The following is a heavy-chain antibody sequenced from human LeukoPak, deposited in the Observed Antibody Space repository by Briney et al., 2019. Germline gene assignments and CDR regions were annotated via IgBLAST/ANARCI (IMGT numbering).Heavy chain of an antibody. Sequence: GESLKISCKGSGYSFTSYWIGWVRQMPGKGLEWMGIIYPGDSGTRYSPSFQGQVTISADKSISTAYLQWSSLKASDTAMYYCARSSKEDSSGYYRNWFDPWGQGTLVTVSS. J-gene: IGHJ5*02. V-gene: IGHV5-51*01. D-gene: IGHD3-22*01. CDR1: GYSFTSYW. CDR3: ARSSKEDSSGYYRNWFDP. CDR2: IYPGDSGT.